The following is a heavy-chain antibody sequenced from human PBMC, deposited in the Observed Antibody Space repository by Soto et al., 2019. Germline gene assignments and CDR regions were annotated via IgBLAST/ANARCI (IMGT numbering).Heavy chain of an antibody. V-gene: IGHV3-23*01. CDR1: GFRFSTYD. J-gene: IGHJ6*02. D-gene: IGHD4-4*01. Sequence: DVQLLESGGGLVQPGGSLRLSCAASGFRFSTYDMSWVRQAPGKGLEWVSVMSGSGSGTYYADSVKGRFTISRDNSKNTLYLQMNNLRAEDTAVYYCVRQAKLTTVTANVGYYYGLDVWGQGTTVTVSS. CDR2: MSGSGSGT. CDR3: VRQAKLTTVTANVGYYYGLDV.